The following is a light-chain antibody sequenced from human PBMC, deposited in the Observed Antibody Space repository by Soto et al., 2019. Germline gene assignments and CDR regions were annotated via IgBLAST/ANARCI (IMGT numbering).Light chain of an antibody. CDR3: ATWEDNLTARV. CDR2: RNN. Sequence: QSVLIQPPSASGTPGQRGTITCSGSSSNIGSNYVYWFQQLPGAAPKLLIYRNNQRPSGVPDRFSGSKSGTSASLAISGRRSEDEADFYCATWEDNLTARVFGGGTKLTVL. V-gene: IGLV1-47*01. CDR1: SSNIGSNY. J-gene: IGLJ3*02.